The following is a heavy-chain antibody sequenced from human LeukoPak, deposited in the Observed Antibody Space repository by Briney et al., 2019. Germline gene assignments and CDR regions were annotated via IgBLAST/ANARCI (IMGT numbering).Heavy chain of an antibody. CDR1: GFTFSAYA. Sequence: GGSLRLSCAAAGFTFSAYAMTWVRQAPGKGLEWVATIRVDGGVEYPEDSRKGRFTIARDNAKNSLYLQMNGLRAEDTAVHDCARELVVPAAISSYDAFDIWGQGTMVTVSS. CDR3: ARELVVPAAISSYDAFDI. V-gene: IGHV3-7*01. CDR2: IRVDGGVE. D-gene: IGHD2-2*01. J-gene: IGHJ3*02.